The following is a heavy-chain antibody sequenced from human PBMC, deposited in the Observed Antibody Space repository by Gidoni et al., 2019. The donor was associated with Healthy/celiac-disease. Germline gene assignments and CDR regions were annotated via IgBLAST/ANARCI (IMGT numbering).Heavy chain of an antibody. J-gene: IGHJ4*02. CDR3: AKDHISGYDRGVYFDY. D-gene: IGHD5-12*01. CDR2: SSGSGGST. Sequence: EVQLLESGGGLVQPGGSLSLSCAASGFPFSSYAMSWVRQAPGKGLEWVSASSGSGGSTYYADSVKGRFTISRDNSKNTLYLQMNSLRAEDTAVYYCAKDHISGYDRGVYFDYWGQGTLVTVSS. V-gene: IGHV3-23*01. CDR1: GFPFSSYA.